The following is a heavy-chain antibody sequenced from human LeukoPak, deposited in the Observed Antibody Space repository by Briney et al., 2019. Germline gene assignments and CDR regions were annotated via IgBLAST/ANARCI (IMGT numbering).Heavy chain of an antibody. CDR1: GFTFSSYA. Sequence: SGGSLRLSCAASGFTFSSYAMSWVRQAPGKGLEWVSAISGSGGSTYYADSVKGRFTISRDNSKNTLYLQMNSLRAEDTAVYYRAKAVAVAGNNWFDPWGQGTLVTVSS. CDR2: ISGSGGST. V-gene: IGHV3-23*01. CDR3: AKAVAVAGNNWFDP. D-gene: IGHD6-19*01. J-gene: IGHJ5*02.